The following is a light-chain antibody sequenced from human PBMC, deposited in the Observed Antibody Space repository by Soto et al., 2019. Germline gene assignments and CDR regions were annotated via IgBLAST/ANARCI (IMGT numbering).Light chain of an antibody. CDR2: GAS. V-gene: IGKV1-12*01. CDR3: QQTNSFPPT. CDR1: QDIRTW. Sequence: DIQMTQSPSSVSSSVGDRVTITCRASQDIRTWLAWYQQKQGKAPILLIYGASTLHSGVPSRFSGSGSGTDFTLTISSLQPEDFATYYCQQTNSFPPTFGGGTKVDIK. J-gene: IGKJ4*01.